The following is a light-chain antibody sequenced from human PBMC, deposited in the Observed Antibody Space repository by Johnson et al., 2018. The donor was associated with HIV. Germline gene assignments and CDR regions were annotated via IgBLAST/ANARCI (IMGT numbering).Light chain of an antibody. CDR1: SSKIGNKY. CDR2: EKN. V-gene: IGLV1-51*02. Sequence: QSMLTQPPSVSAAAGQKVTISCSGSSSKIGNKYVSWYQQIPGTAPKLLIYEKNKRPSGIPDRFSASKSGTSATLDITGLQTGDEADYYCGTLDTSLSAPYVFGTGTKVTVL. J-gene: IGLJ1*01. CDR3: GTLDTSLSAPYV.